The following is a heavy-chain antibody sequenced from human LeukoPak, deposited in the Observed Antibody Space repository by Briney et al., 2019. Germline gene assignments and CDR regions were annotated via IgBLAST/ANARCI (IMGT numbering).Heavy chain of an antibody. CDR2: ISGSGGST. V-gene: IGHV3-23*01. D-gene: IGHD3-10*01. Sequence: GVSLRLSCAASGFTFSSYAMSWVRQAPGKGLEWVSAISGSGGSTYYADSVKGRFTISSDNSKNTLYLQMNSLRAEDTAVYYCAKDQELWFEPIYYYYGMDVWGQGTTVTVSS. J-gene: IGHJ6*02. CDR3: AKDQELWFEPIYYYYGMDV. CDR1: GFTFSSYA.